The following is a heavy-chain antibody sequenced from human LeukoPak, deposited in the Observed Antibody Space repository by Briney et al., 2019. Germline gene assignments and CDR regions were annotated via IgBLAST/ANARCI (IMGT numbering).Heavy chain of an antibody. Sequence: GGSLRLSCAAAGFTFSTYWMHWVRQAPGKGLVWVSRINSGGSDSIYADSVKGRFTISRDNAQNTVYLQMNSLRAEDTAIYYCARGHSTGCFDSWGQGTLVTVSS. CDR1: GFTFSTYW. V-gene: IGHV3-74*01. CDR2: INSGGSDS. CDR3: ARGHSTGCFDS. D-gene: IGHD1-14*01. J-gene: IGHJ4*02.